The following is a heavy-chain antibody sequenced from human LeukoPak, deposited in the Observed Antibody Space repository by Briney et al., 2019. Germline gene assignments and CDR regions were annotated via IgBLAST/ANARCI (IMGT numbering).Heavy chain of an antibody. CDR3: ARGQRTSVTLYYFDF. V-gene: IGHV3-66*01. CDR2: LFGGGDT. J-gene: IGHJ4*02. Sequence: GGSLRLSCAVSGFSVSDNYMTWVRQAPGKGLEWVSVLFGGGDTYYGDSVKGSFAISRDNSKNTVYLQMKSLRAEDTAVYYCARGQRTSVTLYYFDFWGPGTLVSVSS. D-gene: IGHD4-17*01. CDR1: GFSVSDNY.